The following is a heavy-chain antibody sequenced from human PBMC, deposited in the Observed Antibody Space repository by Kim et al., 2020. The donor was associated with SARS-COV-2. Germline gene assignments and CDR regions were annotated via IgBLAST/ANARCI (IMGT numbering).Heavy chain of an antibody. J-gene: IGHJ5*02. V-gene: IGHV1-69*13. CDR1: GGTFSSYA. CDR3: ARVPGGGYSSSWYVGWFDP. CDR2: IIPIFGTA. D-gene: IGHD6-13*01. Sequence: SVKVSCKASGGTFSSYAISWVRQAPGQGLEWMGGIIPIFGTANYAQKFQGRVTITADESTSTAYMELSSLRSEDTAVYYCARVPGGGYSSSWYVGWFDPWGQGTLVTVSS.